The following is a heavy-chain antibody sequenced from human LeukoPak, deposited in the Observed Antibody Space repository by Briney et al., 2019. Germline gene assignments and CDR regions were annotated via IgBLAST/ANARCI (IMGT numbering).Heavy chain of an antibody. D-gene: IGHD1-20*01. V-gene: IGHV3-74*01. CDR3: ASLHNWNDVNSDY. CDR2: INGDGTST. CDR1: GFTFSRYW. J-gene: IGHJ4*02. Sequence: GGSLRLSCAPSGFTFSRYWIHWVRQAPGKGLVWVSRINGDGTSTDYAASVRGRFTISRDNARNTLYLQMNSLTAEDTAVYYCASLHNWNDVNSDYWGQGTLVTVSS.